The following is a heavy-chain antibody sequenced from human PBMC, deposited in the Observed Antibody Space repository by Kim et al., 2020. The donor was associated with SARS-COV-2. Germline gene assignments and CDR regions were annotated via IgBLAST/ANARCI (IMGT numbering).Heavy chain of an antibody. V-gene: IGHV4-34*01. D-gene: IGHD3-10*01. CDR1: GGSFSGYY. Sequence: SETLSLTCAVYGGSFSGYYWSWIRQPPGKGLEWIGEINHSGSTNYNPSLKSRVTISVDTSKNQFSLKLSSVTAADTAVYSCARGEYVSGKLGNYGMVVWG. CDR2: INHSGST. J-gene: IGHJ6*01. CDR3: ARGEYVSGKLGNYGMVV.